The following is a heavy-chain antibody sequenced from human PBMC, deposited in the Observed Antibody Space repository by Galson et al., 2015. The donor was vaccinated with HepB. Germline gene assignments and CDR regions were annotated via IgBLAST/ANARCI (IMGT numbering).Heavy chain of an antibody. J-gene: IGHJ4*02. CDR2: ISSSSSNI. Sequence: SLRLSCAASGFTFSSYAMSWVRQAPGKGLEWVSSISSSSSNIYYADSVKGRFTISRDNAKNSLYLQMNSLRAEDTAVYYCASDEEVGSYSSSYWGQRTLVTVAS. V-gene: IGHV3-21*01. CDR1: GFTFSSYA. CDR3: ASDEEVGSYSSSY. D-gene: IGHD1-26*01.